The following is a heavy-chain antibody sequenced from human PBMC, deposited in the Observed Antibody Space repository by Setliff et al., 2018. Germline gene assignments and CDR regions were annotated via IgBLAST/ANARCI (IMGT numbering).Heavy chain of an antibody. CDR3: AREKGYYFDSTNYYYYFDY. D-gene: IGHD3-22*01. CDR2: IMPIFGTT. Sequence: SVKVSCKASGGTFNSNAISWVRQAPGQGLEWMGGIMPIFGTTNYAQKFQGRVTITTDESTSTAYMELSSLRPEDTAVYYCAREKGYYFDSTNYYYYFDYWGQGNLVTVSS. J-gene: IGHJ4*02. V-gene: IGHV1-69*05. CDR1: GGTFNSNA.